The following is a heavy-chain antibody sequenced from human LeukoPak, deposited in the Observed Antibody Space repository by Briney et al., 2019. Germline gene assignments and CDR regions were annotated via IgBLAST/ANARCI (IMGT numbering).Heavy chain of an antibody. J-gene: IGHJ5*02. CDR1: GYTFTGYY. CDR3: ARGIVVVPAANNWFDP. CDR2: INPNSGGT. Sequence: ASVKVSCKASGYTFTGYYMHWVRQAPGQGLEWMGWINPNSGGTNYAQKFQGRVTMTRDTSISTAYMELSRLGSDDTAVYYCARGIVVVPAANNWFDPWGQGTLVTVSS. V-gene: IGHV1-2*02. D-gene: IGHD2-2*01.